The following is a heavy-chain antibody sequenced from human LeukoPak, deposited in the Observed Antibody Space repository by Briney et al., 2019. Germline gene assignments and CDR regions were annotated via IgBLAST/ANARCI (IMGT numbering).Heavy chain of an antibody. D-gene: IGHD3-10*01. CDR2: FGLDGGET. V-gene: IGHV1-24*01. Sequence: ASVKVSCKVSGYTFTVFSMYWVRQAPGKGLEWMGGFGLDGGETFCAQKFQGRVIMTEDTSTDTAYMELSSLRSEDTAVYYCATIYGSGSYHSPNYYNGMDDWGQGTTVTVSS. J-gene: IGHJ6*02. CDR3: ATIYGSGSYHSPNYYNGMDD. CDR1: GYTFTVFS.